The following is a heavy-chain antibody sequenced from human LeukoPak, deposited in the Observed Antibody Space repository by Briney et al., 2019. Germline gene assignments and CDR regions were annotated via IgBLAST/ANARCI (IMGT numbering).Heavy chain of an antibody. CDR1: GGSISSGGYY. J-gene: IGHJ3*02. CDR2: IYYSGST. CDR3: ARTTVVTHDAFDI. D-gene: IGHD4-23*01. V-gene: IGHV4-31*03. Sequence: PSETLSLACTVSGGSISSGGYYWSWIRQHPGKGLEWIGYIYYSGSTYYNPSLKSRVTISVDTSKNQFSLKLSSVTAADTAVYYCARTTVVTHDAFDIWGQGTMVTVSS.